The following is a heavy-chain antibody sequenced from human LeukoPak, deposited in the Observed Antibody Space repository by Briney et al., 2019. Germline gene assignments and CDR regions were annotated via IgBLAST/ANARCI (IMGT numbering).Heavy chain of an antibody. CDR1: GGTFSSYT. Sequence: SVKVSCKASGGTFSSYTISWVRQAPGQGLEWMGRIIPILGIANYAQKFQGRVTITADKSTSTAYMELSSLRSEDTSVYYCARDQSDFWSGYYYYYYYYMDVWGKVITVTVSS. CDR3: ARDQSDFWSGYYYYYYYYMDV. D-gene: IGHD3-3*01. V-gene: IGHV1-69*04. J-gene: IGHJ6*03. CDR2: IIPILGIA.